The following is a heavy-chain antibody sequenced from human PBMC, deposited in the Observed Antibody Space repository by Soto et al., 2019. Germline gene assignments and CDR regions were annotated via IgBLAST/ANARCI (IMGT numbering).Heavy chain of an antibody. CDR1: GGSISSGGYY. D-gene: IGHD4-17*01. Sequence: PSETLSLTCTVSGGSISSGGYYWSWIRHHPGKGLEWIGYIYYSGSTYYNPSLKSRVTISVDTSKNQFSLKLSSVTAADTAVYYCARSRHGNSDYWGQGPLVTASS. V-gene: IGHV4-31*03. J-gene: IGHJ4*02. CDR2: IYYSGST. CDR3: ARSRHGNSDY.